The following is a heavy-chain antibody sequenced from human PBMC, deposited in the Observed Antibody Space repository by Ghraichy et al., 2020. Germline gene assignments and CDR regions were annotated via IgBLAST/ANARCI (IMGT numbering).Heavy chain of an antibody. D-gene: IGHD2-15*01. J-gene: IGHJ6*02. CDR3: AKNVVAATSPNYYYYYGIDV. Sequence: GGSLRLSCAASGFAFSGYWMTWVRQAPGKGLEWVASIKQDGSEKHYVDSVKGRFTISKDNAKNSLYLQMNSLRPEDTAVYYCAKNVVAATSPNYYYYYGIDVWGQGTTVTVSS. CDR2: IKQDGSEK. V-gene: IGHV3-7*03. CDR1: GFAFSGYW.